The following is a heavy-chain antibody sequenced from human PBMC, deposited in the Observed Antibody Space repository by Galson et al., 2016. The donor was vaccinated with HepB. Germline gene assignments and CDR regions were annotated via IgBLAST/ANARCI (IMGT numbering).Heavy chain of an antibody. CDR1: GGSVSRGSYY. D-gene: IGHD5-12*01. J-gene: IGHJ6*02. Sequence: ETLSLTCTVSGGSVSRGSYYWTWLRQSPGKAVEWLGSIYYTGSSNYNPSLKSRVSISRDTSREQISLKLTSVTAGDTAVYLCARAGKWLKAQYFYAMDVWGQGTTVTVSS. CDR3: ARAGKWLKAQYFYAMDV. CDR2: IYYTGSS. V-gene: IGHV4-61*01.